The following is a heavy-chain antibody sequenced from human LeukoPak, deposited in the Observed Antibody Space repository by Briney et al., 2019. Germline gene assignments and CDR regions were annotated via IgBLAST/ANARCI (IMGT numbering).Heavy chain of an antibody. J-gene: IGHJ5*01. CDR3: ARHRVVGTTRGRGFDS. Sequence: SETLSLTCTVPGGSISSSNSYWGWIRQPPGKGLEWIGGVYNSGGTSSNPSLKSRVIISKDTSKDQVSLRLSSVTVADTAVYYCARHRVVGTTRGRGFDSWGQGTLVIVSS. CDR2: VYNSGGT. D-gene: IGHD1-26*01. CDR1: GGSISSSNSY. V-gene: IGHV4-39*01.